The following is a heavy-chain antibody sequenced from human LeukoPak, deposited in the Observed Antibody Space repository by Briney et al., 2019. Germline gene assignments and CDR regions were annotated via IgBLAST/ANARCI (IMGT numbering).Heavy chain of an antibody. CDR1: GFTFSSYE. D-gene: IGHD3-22*01. J-gene: IGHJ4*02. CDR3: ARTSYYYDSGGYPPFDY. CDR2: ISSSGSTI. V-gene: IGHV3-48*03. Sequence: GGSLRLSCAASGFTFSSYEMNWVRQAPGKGLEWVSYISSSGSTIYYADSVKGRFTISRDNAKNSLYLQMNSLRAEDTAIYYCARTSYYYDSGGYPPFDYWGQGTLVTVSS.